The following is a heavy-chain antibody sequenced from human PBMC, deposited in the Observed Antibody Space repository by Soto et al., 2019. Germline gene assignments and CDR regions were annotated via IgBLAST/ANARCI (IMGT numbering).Heavy chain of an antibody. CDR3: SRDWDHMDV. Sequence: EVQLVESGGGLVKPGESLRLACAVSGFSFRSYSFNWVRQAPGKGLEWVSSVSNGGSYTYYADSVKGRFTISRDNAENSAFLQMNSLRAEDTAVYYCSRDWDHMDVWGKGTTVTVS. J-gene: IGHJ6*03. V-gene: IGHV3-21*01. CDR1: GFSFRSYS. CDR2: VSNGGSYT. D-gene: IGHD1-26*01.